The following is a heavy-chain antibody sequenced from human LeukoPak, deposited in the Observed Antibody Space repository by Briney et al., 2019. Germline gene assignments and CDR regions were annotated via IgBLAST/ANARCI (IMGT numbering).Heavy chain of an antibody. CDR1: GYTFTSYG. J-gene: IGHJ4*02. D-gene: IGHD1-26*01. CDR2: ISAYNGNT. CDR3: ARDPWYSGSYDFDY. Sequence: ASVKVSCKASGYTFTSYGISWVRQAPGQGLEWMGWISAYNGNTNYAQKLQGRVTMTTDTSTSTAYMELRSLRSDDTAVYYCARDPWYSGSYDFDYWGQGTLVTVSS. V-gene: IGHV1-18*01.